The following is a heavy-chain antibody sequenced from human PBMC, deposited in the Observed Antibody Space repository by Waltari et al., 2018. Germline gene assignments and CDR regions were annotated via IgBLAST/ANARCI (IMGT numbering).Heavy chain of an antibody. Sequence: QEQVVESGGGVVQPGGSLRLSCAASGFSFSNYGMHWVRQAPGKGLEWVATISYDGANKYHADPVKGRFTISRDNSKNTLYLQMNSLRAEETAVYYCAKDWRWEQLVYGFNIWGQGTMVTVSS. CDR1: GFSFSNYG. CDR3: AKDWRWEQLVYGFNI. D-gene: IGHD3-3*01. V-gene: IGHV3-30*18. J-gene: IGHJ3*02. CDR2: ISYDGANK.